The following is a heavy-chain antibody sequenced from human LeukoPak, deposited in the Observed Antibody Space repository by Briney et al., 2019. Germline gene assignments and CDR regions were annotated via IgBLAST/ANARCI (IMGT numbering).Heavy chain of an antibody. V-gene: IGHV4-30-4*01. J-gene: IGHJ6*02. Sequence: SETLSLTCTVSGGSISSGDYYWCWIRQPPGKGLEWIGYIYYSGSTYYNPSLKSRVTISVDTSKNQFSLKLSSVTAADTAVYYCARAGYYGSGSYYWYYYGMDVWGQGTTVTVSS. CDR1: GGSISSGDYY. CDR2: IYYSGST. D-gene: IGHD3-10*01. CDR3: ARAGYYGSGSYYWYYYGMDV.